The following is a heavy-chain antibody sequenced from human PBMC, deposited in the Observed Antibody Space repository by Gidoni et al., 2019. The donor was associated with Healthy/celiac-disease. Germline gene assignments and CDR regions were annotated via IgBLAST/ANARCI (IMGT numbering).Heavy chain of an antibody. CDR3: ARDRGEVYSYGFFDY. D-gene: IGHD5-18*01. Sequence: QVQLVESGGGVVQPGRSLRLSCAASGFTLSSYGMHWVRQAPGKGLEWVAVIWYDGSNKYYADSVKGRFTISRDNSKNTLYLQMNSLRAEDTAVYYCARDRGEVYSYGFFDYWGQGTLVTVSS. J-gene: IGHJ4*02. V-gene: IGHV3-33*01. CDR2: IWYDGSNK. CDR1: GFTLSSYG.